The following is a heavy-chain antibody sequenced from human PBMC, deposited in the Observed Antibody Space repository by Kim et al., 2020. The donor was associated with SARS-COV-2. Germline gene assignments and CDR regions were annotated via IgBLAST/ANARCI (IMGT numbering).Heavy chain of an antibody. Sequence: SETLSLTCAVYGGSFSGYYRSWIRQPPGKGLEWIGEINHSGSSNYNPSSKSRVTISVNTSKNQFSLMLSSVTAADAAVYYCARARQAPYSSRKHYYGMDVWGQGTTVTVSS. CDR2: INHSGSS. J-gene: IGHJ6*02. D-gene: IGHD6-13*01. CDR3: ARARQAPYSSRKHYYGMDV. CDR1: GGSFSGYY. V-gene: IGHV4-34*01.